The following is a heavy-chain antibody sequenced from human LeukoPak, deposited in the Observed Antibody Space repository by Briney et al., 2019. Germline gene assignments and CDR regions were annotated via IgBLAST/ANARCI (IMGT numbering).Heavy chain of an antibody. CDR1: GFTFSTYW. J-gene: IGHJ4*02. D-gene: IGHD5-18*01. CDR3: TSRWILDY. Sequence: PGGSLRLSCAASGFTFSTYWMTWVRQAPGKGLEWVANIKQDGSEKYYVGSVKGRFTISRDNAKNSLYLQMNSLRAEDTAVYYCTSRWILDYWGQGTLVTVSS. V-gene: IGHV3-7*01. CDR2: IKQDGSEK.